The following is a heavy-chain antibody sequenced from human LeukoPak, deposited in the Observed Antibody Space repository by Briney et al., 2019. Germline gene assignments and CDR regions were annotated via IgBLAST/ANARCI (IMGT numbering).Heavy chain of an antibody. CDR3: ARRDYYDSTGYFDT. CDR2: IYYSGST. J-gene: IGHJ4*02. CDR1: GGSISSGDYY. V-gene: IGHV4-30-4*08. Sequence: SETLSLTYTVSGGSISSGDYYWSWIRQPPGKGLEWIGYIYYSGSTYYNPSLKSRVTISVDTSKNQFSLKLSSVTAADTAVYYCARRDYYDSTGYFDTWGRGALVTVSS. D-gene: IGHD3-22*01.